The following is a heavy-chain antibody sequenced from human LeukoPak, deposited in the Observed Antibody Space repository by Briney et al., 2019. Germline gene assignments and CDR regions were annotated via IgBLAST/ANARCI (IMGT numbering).Heavy chain of an antibody. CDR1: GGSTTGYY. CDR2: IYNSGST. J-gene: IGHJ4*02. V-gene: IGHV4-59*08. D-gene: IGHD2-8*01. CDR3: ARHDNGYFHY. Sequence: PETLSLTCTVSGGSTTGYYWSWVRQPPGRGREWIGYIYNSGSTRHNPSLESRVTLSLDTSKNQLSLKLSSVTAADTAVYYCARHDNGYFHYWGEGTLVTVSS.